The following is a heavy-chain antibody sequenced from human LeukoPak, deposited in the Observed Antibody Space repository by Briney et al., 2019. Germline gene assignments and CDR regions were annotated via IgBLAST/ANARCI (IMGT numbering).Heavy chain of an antibody. J-gene: IGHJ4*02. V-gene: IGHV3-30*02. CDR1: GFTFSSYG. Sequence: GGSLRLSCAASGFTFSSYGMHWVRQAPGKGLEWVAFIRYDGSNKYYADSVKGRFTISRDNSKNTLYLQMNSLRAEDTAVYYCAKGADFYPPGRFDYWGQGTLVTVSS. D-gene: IGHD3-3*01. CDR3: AKGADFYPPGRFDY. CDR2: IRYDGSNK.